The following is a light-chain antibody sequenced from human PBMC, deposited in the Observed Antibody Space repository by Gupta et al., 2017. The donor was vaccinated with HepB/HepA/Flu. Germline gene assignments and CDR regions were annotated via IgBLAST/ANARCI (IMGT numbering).Light chain of an antibody. Sequence: DIQMTQSPSSLSASLGDRVTISCQASQPINKYLNWYQQSPGKAPKLLISDASDLGIGVPSRFSGSGFKTEFTLTISGLQPEDFATYYCQQVDNYPITFGGGTKVEI. CDR3: QQVDNYPIT. J-gene: IGKJ4*01. CDR2: DAS. CDR1: QPINKY. V-gene: IGKV1-33*01.